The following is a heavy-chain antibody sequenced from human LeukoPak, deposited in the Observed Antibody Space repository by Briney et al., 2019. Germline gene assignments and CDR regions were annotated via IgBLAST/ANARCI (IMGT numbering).Heavy chain of an antibody. CDR3: ARDEVRSEAFDI. Sequence: GGSLRLSCAASGFTFSSYEMNWVRQAPGKGLEWVSYISGSGGTIYYGDSVKGRFTISRDNAKNSMYLQMNSLRAEDTAVYYCARDEVRSEAFDIWGQGTMVTVSS. V-gene: IGHV3-48*03. D-gene: IGHD4-11*01. CDR2: ISGSGGTI. CDR1: GFTFSSYE. J-gene: IGHJ3*02.